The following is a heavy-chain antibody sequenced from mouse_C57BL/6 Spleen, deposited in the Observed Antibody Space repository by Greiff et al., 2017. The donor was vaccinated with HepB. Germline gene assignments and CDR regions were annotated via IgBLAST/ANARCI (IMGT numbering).Heavy chain of an antibody. CDR1: GYSITSGYY. J-gene: IGHJ1*03. CDR3: ARDFYYYGSNWYFDV. CDR2: ISYDGSN. D-gene: IGHD1-1*01. V-gene: IGHV3-6*01. Sequence: EVQLQESGPGLVKPSQSLSLTCSVTGYSITSGYYWNWIRQFPGNKLEWMGYISYDGSNNYNPSLKNRISITRDTSKNQFFLKLNSVTTEDTATYYCARDFYYYGSNWYFDVWGTGTTVTVSS.